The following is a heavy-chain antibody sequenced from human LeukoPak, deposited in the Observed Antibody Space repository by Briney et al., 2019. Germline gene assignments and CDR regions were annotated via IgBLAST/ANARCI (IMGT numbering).Heavy chain of an antibody. CDR3: ARGGGVTTGQFDY. J-gene: IGHJ4*02. CDR1: GDSIDSYY. CDR2: IYYSGST. V-gene: IGHV4-31*03. D-gene: IGHD4-17*01. Sequence: EPSETLSLTCTVSGDSIDSYYWSWIRQHPGKGLEWIGYIYYSGSTYYNPSLKSRVTISVDTSKNQFSLKLSSVTAADTAVYYCARGGGVTTGQFDYWGQGTLVTVSS.